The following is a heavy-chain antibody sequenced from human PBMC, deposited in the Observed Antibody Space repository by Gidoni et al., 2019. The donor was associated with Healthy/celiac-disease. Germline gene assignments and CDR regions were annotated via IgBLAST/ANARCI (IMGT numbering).Heavy chain of an antibody. Sequence: EVQLVESGGGLVQPGGSLRLSCAASGFTFSSYWMSWVRQAPGKGLAWVANIKQDGSEKYFVDSVKGRFTISRDNAKNSLYLQMNSRRAEDTGVYCCASLYGGNSGERRAGVDDWGQGTLVTVSS. V-gene: IGHV3-7*01. D-gene: IGHD4-17*01. CDR1: GFTFSSYW. CDR2: IKQDGSEK. J-gene: IGHJ4*02. CDR3: ASLYGGNSGERRAGVDD.